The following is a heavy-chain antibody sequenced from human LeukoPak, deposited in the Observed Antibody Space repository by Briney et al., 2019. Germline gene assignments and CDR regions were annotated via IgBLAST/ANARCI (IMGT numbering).Heavy chain of an antibody. CDR2: IRSKAYGGTT. J-gene: IGHJ6*03. CDR1: GFTFGDYA. D-gene: IGHD3-16*01. V-gene: IGHV3-49*04. CDR3: TRDRSDYVWGSFHYYYYMDV. Sequence: PGGSLRLSCTASGFTFGDYAMSWVRQAPGKGLEWVGFIRSKAYGGTTEYAASVKGRFTISRDDSKSIAYLQMNSLKTEDTAVYYCTRDRSDYVWGSFHYYYYMDVWGKGTTVTISS.